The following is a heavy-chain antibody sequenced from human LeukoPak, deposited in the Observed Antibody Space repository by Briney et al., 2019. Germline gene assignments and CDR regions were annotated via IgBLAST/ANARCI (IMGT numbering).Heavy chain of an antibody. Sequence: PGGSLRLSCVGYGFSFSNSWMNWVRQAPGKGLEWVASTHPDGSEKFYVDSVKGRFTISRDNAKDSLNLQMNSLRAEDTAVYYCARDRGYTSFDYWGQGTLVTVSS. J-gene: IGHJ4*02. D-gene: IGHD5-18*01. CDR1: GFSFSNSW. V-gene: IGHV3-7*01. CDR2: THPDGSEK. CDR3: ARDRGYTSFDY.